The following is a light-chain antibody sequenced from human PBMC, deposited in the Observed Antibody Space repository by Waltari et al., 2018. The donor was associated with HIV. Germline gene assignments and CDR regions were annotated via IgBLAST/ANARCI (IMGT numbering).Light chain of an antibody. V-gene: IGLV3-1*01. CDR2: QDS. J-gene: IGLJ3*02. Sequence: SYELTQPPSVSVSPGQTASITCSGDKLGDNYACWYQQKPGQSPVLVIYQDSKRPSGIPALFAGSNSGHTAALSIRGTQAMDEADYYCQAWDSGTWVFGGGTKLTVL. CDR1: KLGDNY. CDR3: QAWDSGTWV.